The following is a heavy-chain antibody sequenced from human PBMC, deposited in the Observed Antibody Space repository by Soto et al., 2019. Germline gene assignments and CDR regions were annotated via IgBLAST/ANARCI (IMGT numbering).Heavy chain of an antibody. CDR1: GFTFSSYA. J-gene: IGHJ6*02. CDR3: AKVYSSSPPDYYYYGMDV. Sequence: GGSLRLSCAASGFTFSSYAMSWVRQAPGKGLEWVSAISGSGGSTYYADSVKGRFTISRDNSKNTLYLQMNSLRAEDTAVYYCAKVYSSSPPDYYYYGMDVWGQGTTVTVSS. CDR2: ISGSGGST. D-gene: IGHD6-6*01. V-gene: IGHV3-23*01.